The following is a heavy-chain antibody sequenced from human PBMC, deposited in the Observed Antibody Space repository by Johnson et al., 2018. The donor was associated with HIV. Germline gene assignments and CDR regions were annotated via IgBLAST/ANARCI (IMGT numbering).Heavy chain of an antibody. V-gene: IGHV3-66*01. CDR3: ARACRDGYTCDAFDM. J-gene: IGHJ3*02. CDR2: IFSGGST. Sequence: VQLVESGGGLVQPGGSLRLSCAASGFTFDDYAMHWVRQAPGKGLEWVSVIFSGGSTYYAGSVHGRFTISRDNSKNTLYLQMNSLRAEDTAVYYCARACRDGYTCDAFDMWGQGTRVTVSS. D-gene: IGHD5-24*01. CDR1: GFTFDDYA.